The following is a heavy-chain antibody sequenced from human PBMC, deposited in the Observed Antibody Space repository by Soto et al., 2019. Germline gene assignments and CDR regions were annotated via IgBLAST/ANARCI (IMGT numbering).Heavy chain of an antibody. V-gene: IGHV1-69*04. CDR3: ARVYCSGGSCYGIDY. CDR1: GYTFTSYG. J-gene: IGHJ4*02. CDR2: IIPMLGIA. D-gene: IGHD2-15*01. Sequence: SVKVSCKASGYTFTSYGISWVRQAPGQGLEWMGRIIPMLGIANYAQKFQGRVTITADKSTSTAYMELSSLRSEDTAVYYCARVYCSGGSCYGIDYWGQGTLVTVSS.